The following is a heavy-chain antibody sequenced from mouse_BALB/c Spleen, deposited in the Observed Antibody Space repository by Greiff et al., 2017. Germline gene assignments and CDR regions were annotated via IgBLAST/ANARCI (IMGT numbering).Heavy chain of an antibody. V-gene: IGHV1-69*01. CDR2: IDTSDSYT. D-gene: IGHD3-3*01. Sequence: QVQLQQPGAELVMPGASVKMSCKASGYTFTDYWMHWVKQRPGQGLEWIGAIDTSDSYTSYNQKFKGKATLTVDESSCTAYMQLSSLTSEDSAVYYCARWGLFYAMDYWGQGTSVTVSS. CDR3: ARWGLFYAMDY. CDR1: GYTFTDYW. J-gene: IGHJ4*01.